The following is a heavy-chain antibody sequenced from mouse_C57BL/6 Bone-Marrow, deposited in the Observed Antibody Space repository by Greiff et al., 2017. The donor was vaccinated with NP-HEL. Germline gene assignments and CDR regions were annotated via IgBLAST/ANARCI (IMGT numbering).Heavy chain of an antibody. CDR3: TPHYGKVGFAY. J-gene: IGHJ3*01. V-gene: IGHV14-4*01. Sequence: VQLKQSGAELVRPGASVKLSCTASGFNIKDDYMHWVKQRPEQGLEWIGWIDPENGDTEYASKFQGKATITADTSSNTAYLQLSSLTSEDTAVYYCTPHYGKVGFAYWGQGTLVTVSA. CDR1: GFNIKDDY. D-gene: IGHD2-1*01. CDR2: IDPENGDT.